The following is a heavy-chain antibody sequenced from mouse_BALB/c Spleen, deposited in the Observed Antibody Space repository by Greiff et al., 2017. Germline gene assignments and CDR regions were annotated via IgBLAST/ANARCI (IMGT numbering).Heavy chain of an antibody. D-gene: IGHD1-1*01. V-gene: IGHV2-6-7*01. Sequence: VKLQESGPGLVAPSQSLSITCTVSGFSLTGYGVNWVRQPPGKGLEWLGMIWGDGSTDYNSALKSRLSISKDNSKSQVFLKMNSLQTDDTARYYCARDSPLDYGSSYNAMDYWGQGTSVTVSS. CDR1: GFSLTGYG. J-gene: IGHJ4*01. CDR3: ARDSPLDYGSSYNAMDY. CDR2: IWGDGST.